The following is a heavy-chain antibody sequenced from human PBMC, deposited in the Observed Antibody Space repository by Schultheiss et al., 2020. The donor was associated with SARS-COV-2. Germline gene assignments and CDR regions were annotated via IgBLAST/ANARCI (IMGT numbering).Heavy chain of an antibody. Sequence: SQTLSLTCAVYGGSFSGYYWSWIRQPPGKGLEWIGEINHSGSTYYNPSLKSRVTISVDTSKNQFSLKLSSVTAADTAVYYCARALSGSYYIYYYYYMDVWGKGTTVTVSS. CDR2: INHSGST. D-gene: IGHD1-26*01. V-gene: IGHV4-34*01. CDR1: GGSFSGYY. J-gene: IGHJ6*03. CDR3: ARALSGSYYIYYYYYMDV.